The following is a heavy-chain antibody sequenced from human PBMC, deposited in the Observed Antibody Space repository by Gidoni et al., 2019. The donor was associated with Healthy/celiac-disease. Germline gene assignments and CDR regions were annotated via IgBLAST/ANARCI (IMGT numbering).Heavy chain of an antibody. CDR2: IRSKAYGGTT. D-gene: IGHD3-10*01. CDR1: GFTFGAYA. Sequence: EVQLVESGGGLVKPGRSLRLSCTASGFTFGAYAMSWFRQAPGKGLEWVGFIRSKAYGGTTEYAASVKGRFTISRDDSKSIAYLQMNSLKTEDTAVYYCTREGSYYGSGSYYNSDYWGQGTLVTVSS. CDR3: TREGSYYGSGSYYNSDY. V-gene: IGHV3-49*05. J-gene: IGHJ4*02.